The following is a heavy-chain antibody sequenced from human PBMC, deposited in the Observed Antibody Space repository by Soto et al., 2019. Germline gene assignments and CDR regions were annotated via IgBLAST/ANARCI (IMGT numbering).Heavy chain of an antibody. Sequence: QVQLVESGGGVVQPGRSLRLSCAASGFTFSSYGMHWVRQAPGKGLEWVAVIWYDGSNKYYADSVKGRFTISRDNSKNTLYQQMNSLRAEDTAVYYCARVDDYGDYGVAFDIWGQGTMVTVSS. V-gene: IGHV3-33*01. CDR2: IWYDGSNK. CDR1: GFTFSSYG. J-gene: IGHJ3*02. CDR3: ARVDDYGDYGVAFDI. D-gene: IGHD4-17*01.